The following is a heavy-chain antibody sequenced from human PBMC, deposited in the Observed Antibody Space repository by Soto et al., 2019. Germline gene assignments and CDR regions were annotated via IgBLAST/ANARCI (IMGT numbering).Heavy chain of an antibody. V-gene: IGHV3-48*02. Sequence: EVQLVESGGGLVQPGGSLRLSCVASGFTFSTDSMNGVRQAPGKGLEWVAHISTSGATRYYADSVKGRFTISRDNAKTSLYLQMDSLRNADTAVYYCARFFGSGFDYWGQGTLVTVSS. CDR3: ARFFGSGFDY. D-gene: IGHD6-19*01. J-gene: IGHJ4*02. CDR1: GFTFSTDS. CDR2: ISTSGATR.